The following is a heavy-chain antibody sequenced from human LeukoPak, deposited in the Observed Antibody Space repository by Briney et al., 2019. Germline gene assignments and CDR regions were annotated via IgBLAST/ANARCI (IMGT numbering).Heavy chain of an antibody. CDR2: IVPIFGTA. D-gene: IGHD1-26*01. J-gene: IGHJ4*02. Sequence: SVKVSCKASGGTFSSYAISWVRQAPGQGLEWMGGIVPIFGTANYAQKFQGRVTITADESTSTAYMELSSLRSEDTAVYYCARDRVGSSAGDYWGQGTLVTVSS. V-gene: IGHV1-69*13. CDR1: GGTFSSYA. CDR3: ARDRVGSSAGDY.